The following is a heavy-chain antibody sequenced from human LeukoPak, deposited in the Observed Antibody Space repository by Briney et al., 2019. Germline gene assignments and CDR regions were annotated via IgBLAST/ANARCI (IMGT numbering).Heavy chain of an antibody. CDR1: GFTFNSYA. J-gene: IGHJ4*02. Sequence: GGSLRLSCAASGFTFNSYALSWVRQAPGKGLEWVSTIGGGGENTYYADSVKGRFTISRDNANSSLYLQMNSLRAEDTAVYYCARGGDYLDFWGQGTLVTVSS. CDR3: ARGGDYLDF. CDR2: IGGGGENT. V-gene: IGHV3-23*01.